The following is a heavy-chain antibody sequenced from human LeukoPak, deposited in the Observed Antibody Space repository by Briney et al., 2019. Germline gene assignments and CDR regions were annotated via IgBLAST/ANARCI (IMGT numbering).Heavy chain of an antibody. V-gene: IGHV4-31*03. J-gene: IGHJ4*02. CDR3: ARTRELRPPVSAIFDY. CDR2: IYYSGST. CDR1: GGSISSGGYY. D-gene: IGHD1-26*01. Sequence: SQTLSLTCTVSGGSISSGGYYWSWIRQHPGKGLEWIGYIYYSGSTYYNPSLKSRVTISVDTSKNQFSLKLSSVTAADTAVYYCARTRELRPPVSAIFDYWGQGTLVTVSS.